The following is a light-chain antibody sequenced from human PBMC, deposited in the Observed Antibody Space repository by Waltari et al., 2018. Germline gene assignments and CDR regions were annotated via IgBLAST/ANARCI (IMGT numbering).Light chain of an antibody. CDR2: DND. CDR3: GTWDTSLGAVV. J-gene: IGLJ2*01. V-gene: IGLV1-51*01. Sequence: QSVLTQPPSVSADPGQNVTISCSGGRSTIGGNNNVSWYPKFPGTAPNLFVFDNDRRPSGIPDRFSGSKSGTSATLAITGLQTGDEADYFCGTWDTSLGAVVFGGGTKLTVL. CDR1: RSTIGGNNN.